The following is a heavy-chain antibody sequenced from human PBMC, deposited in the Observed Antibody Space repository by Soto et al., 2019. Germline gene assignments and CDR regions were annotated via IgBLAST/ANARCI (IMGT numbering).Heavy chain of an antibody. CDR1: RDSISGYY. CDR3: ARQGDGSSAYAFDI. V-gene: IGHV4-59*08. J-gene: IGHJ3*02. Sequence: TSETLSLTCTVSRDSISGYYLSWVRQAPGKGLEWIGYIYYNGGTNSNPSLKSRITISLDTSKNQFSLKLRSVTAADTAVYYCARQGDGSSAYAFDIWGQGTMVTVSS. CDR2: IYYNGGT. D-gene: IGHD3-22*01.